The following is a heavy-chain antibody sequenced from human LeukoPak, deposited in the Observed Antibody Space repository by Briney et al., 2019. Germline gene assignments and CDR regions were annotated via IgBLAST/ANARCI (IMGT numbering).Heavy chain of an antibody. Sequence: GESLKISCKGSGYSFTSYWIGWVRQMPGKGLEWMGIIYPGDSDTRYSPSFQGQVTISADKSISTVYLQWSSLKASDTAMYYCARGQIRTPYYYGSGSSLSVRGPDPNWFDPWGQGTLVTVSS. V-gene: IGHV5-51*01. J-gene: IGHJ5*02. CDR1: GYSFTSYW. CDR2: IYPGDSDT. D-gene: IGHD3-10*01. CDR3: ARGQIRTPYYYGSGSSLSVRGPDPNWFDP.